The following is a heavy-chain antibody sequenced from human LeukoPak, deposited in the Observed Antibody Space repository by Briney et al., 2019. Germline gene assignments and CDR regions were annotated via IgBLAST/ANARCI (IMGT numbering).Heavy chain of an antibody. V-gene: IGHV1-3*01. D-gene: IGHD6-13*01. Sequence: ASVKVSCKASGYTFTGYYMHWVRQAPGQRLEWMGWINAGNGNTKYSQKFQGRVTITRDTSASTAYMELSSLRSEDTAVYYCARVGLAAGNVWFDPWGQGTLVTVSS. CDR3: ARVGLAAGNVWFDP. J-gene: IGHJ5*02. CDR1: GYTFTGYY. CDR2: INAGNGNT.